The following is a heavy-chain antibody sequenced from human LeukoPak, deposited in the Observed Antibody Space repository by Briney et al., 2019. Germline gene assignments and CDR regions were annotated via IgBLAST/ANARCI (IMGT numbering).Heavy chain of an antibody. D-gene: IGHD4-23*01. Sequence: PSVTLSLTCTVSGVTISSYYWSWIRQPPGKGLEWIGYIYYSGSTNYNPYLKSRVTISVDTSKNQFSLKLSSVTAADTAVYYCARLKSGNSVYYYGMDVWGQGTTVTVSS. CDR3: ARLKSGNSVYYYGMDV. CDR2: IYYSGST. J-gene: IGHJ6*02. CDR1: GVTISSYY. V-gene: IGHV4-59*08.